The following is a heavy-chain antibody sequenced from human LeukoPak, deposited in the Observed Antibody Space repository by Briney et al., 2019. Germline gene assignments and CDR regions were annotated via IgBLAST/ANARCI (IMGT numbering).Heavy chain of an antibody. V-gene: IGHV4-31*03. J-gene: IGHJ6*04. CDR3: ARGSYCSSTSCYAGAPYYYYGMDV. CDR1: GGSISSGGYY. Sequence: SQTLSLTCTVSGGSISSGGYYWSWIRQHPGKGLEWIGYIYYSGSTYYNSSLKSRVTISVDTSKNQFSLKLSSVTAADTAVYYCARGSYCSSTSCYAGAPYYYYGMDVWGKGTTVTVSS. CDR2: IYYSGST. D-gene: IGHD2-2*01.